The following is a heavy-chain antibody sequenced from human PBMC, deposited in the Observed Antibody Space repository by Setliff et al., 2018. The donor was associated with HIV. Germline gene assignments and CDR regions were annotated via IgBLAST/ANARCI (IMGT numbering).Heavy chain of an antibody. CDR2: IKSKTDGGTT. J-gene: IGHJ4*02. V-gene: IGHV3-15*01. CDR1: GFNFNNAW. CDR3: TTAVAQNWYGSGNENY. D-gene: IGHD3-10*01. Sequence: GGSLRLSCAASGFNFNNAWMSWVRQAPGKGLEWVGLIKSKTDGGTTDYAAPVKGRFTISRDDSRSTLYLQMNSLITEDTALYYCTTAVAQNWYGSGNENYWGQGTLVTVSS.